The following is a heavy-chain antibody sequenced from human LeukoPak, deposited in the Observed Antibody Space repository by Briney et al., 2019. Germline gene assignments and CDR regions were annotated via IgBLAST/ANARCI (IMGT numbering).Heavy chain of an antibody. Sequence: GGSLRLSCAASGFTFSSHWMTWVRQAPGKGLEWVACINSDGSYIQYVDSVKGRFSISRDNAKNSLFLQMSSLRAEDTAMYYFVRESSWNNNYWYGGGFDCWGQGALVAVSS. D-gene: IGHD1-26*01. V-gene: IGHV3-7*01. J-gene: IGHJ4*02. CDR2: INSDGSYI. CDR3: VRESSWNNNYWYGGGFDC. CDR1: GFTFSSHW.